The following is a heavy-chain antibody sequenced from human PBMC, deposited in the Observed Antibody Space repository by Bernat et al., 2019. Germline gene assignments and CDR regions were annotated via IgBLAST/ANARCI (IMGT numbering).Heavy chain of an antibody. Sequence: EVQLVESGGGLVQPGGSLRLSCEASGFTFNTYWMSWVRQAPGKGLEWVANIKQDASDKYYVDSVKGRFTSTRDNAKKSLYLQMASLRAEDTAVYYCARGRYCSGGSCVLDKFDHWGQGTLVTVSS. CDR2: IKQDASDK. J-gene: IGHJ4*02. D-gene: IGHD2-15*01. CDR3: ARGRYCSGGSCVLDKFDH. V-gene: IGHV3-7*03. CDR1: GFTFNTYW.